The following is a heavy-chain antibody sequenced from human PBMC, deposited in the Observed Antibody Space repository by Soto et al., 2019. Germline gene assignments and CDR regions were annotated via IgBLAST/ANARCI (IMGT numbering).Heavy chain of an antibody. D-gene: IGHD1-26*01. V-gene: IGHV1-18*01. CDR3: VRDRDSDTWPSRDV. CDR2: ISAKNGDT. J-gene: IGHJ6*02. Sequence: QVHLVQSGAELKKPGASVRVSCKASGYSLTRNGISWVRQAPGQGLEWMGWISAKNGDTNYAQKFQGRVIMTTDTSTSTAYMELRSLRSDDTAVYYCVRDRDSDTWPSRDVWGQGTTVTVSS. CDR1: GYSLTRNG.